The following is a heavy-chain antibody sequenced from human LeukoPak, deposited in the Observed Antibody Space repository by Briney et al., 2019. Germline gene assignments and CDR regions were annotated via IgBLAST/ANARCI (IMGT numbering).Heavy chain of an antibody. Sequence: ASVKVSCKASGYTFTSYYLHCVRQAPGQGLEWMGMANPSGGSTSYAQKFQGRVTMTRDTSTTTVYMELSSLRSDDTAVFYCARRHKHYYQIDYWGQGTLVTVSS. CDR1: GYTFTSYY. CDR2: ANPSGGST. CDR3: ARRHKHYYQIDY. J-gene: IGHJ4*02. V-gene: IGHV1-46*01. D-gene: IGHD1-26*01.